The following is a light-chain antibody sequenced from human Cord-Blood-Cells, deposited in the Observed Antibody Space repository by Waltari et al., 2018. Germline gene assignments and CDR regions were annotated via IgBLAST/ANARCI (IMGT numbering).Light chain of an antibody. CDR2: EVS. Sequence: QSALTQPASVSGSPGQSITISCTGTSSYVGSYNLVPWYQQHPGKAPKLMIYEVSKRPSGVSNRFSGSKSGNTASLTISGLQVEDEADYYCCSYAGSSTWVFGGGTKLTVL. CDR3: CSYAGSSTWV. CDR1: SSYVGSYNL. J-gene: IGLJ3*02. V-gene: IGLV2-23*02.